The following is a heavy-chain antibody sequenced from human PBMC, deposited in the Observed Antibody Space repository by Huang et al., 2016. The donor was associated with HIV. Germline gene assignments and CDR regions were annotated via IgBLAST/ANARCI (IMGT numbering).Heavy chain of an antibody. V-gene: IGHV4-34*01. J-gene: IGHJ4*02. Sequence: QVHLQQWGAGLLKPSEALSLTCAVYGGSFRNYFWSWIRQPPGKGLEWIGEINQSGRTSYSPSLKSRGTISVDTSKNQFSLKLSSVTAADTAVYYCARVEINTLTGYFSSFDNWGQGTLVTVSS. CDR3: ARVEINTLTGYFSSFDN. D-gene: IGHD3-9*01. CDR1: GGSFRNYF. CDR2: INQSGRT.